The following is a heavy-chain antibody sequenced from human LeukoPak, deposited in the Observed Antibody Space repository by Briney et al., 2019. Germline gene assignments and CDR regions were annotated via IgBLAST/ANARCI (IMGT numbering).Heavy chain of an antibody. J-gene: IGHJ3*02. D-gene: IGHD3-22*01. V-gene: IGHV1-69*13. CDR1: GGTFSSYA. CDR3: ARDDYYYGSSGSLSHDAFDI. Sequence: GASVKVSCKASGGTFSSYAISWVRQAPGQGLEWMGGIIPIFGTANYAQKFQGRVTITADESTSTAYMELSSLRSEDTAVYYCARDDYYYGSSGSLSHDAFDIWGQGTMVTVSS. CDR2: IIPIFGTA.